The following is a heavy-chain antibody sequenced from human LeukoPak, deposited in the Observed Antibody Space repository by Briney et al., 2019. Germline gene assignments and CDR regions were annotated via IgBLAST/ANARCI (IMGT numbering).Heavy chain of an antibody. CDR1: GFTFSSYW. D-gene: IGHD3-3*01. CDR3: ARDQEENYDFWSGYYTTGCYGMDV. V-gene: IGHV3-74*01. CDR2: INSDGSST. Sequence: GGSLRLSCAASGFTFSSYWMHWVRQAPGKGLVWVSRINSDGSSTSYADSVKGRFTISRDNAKNTLYLQMNSLRAEDTAAYYCARDQEENYDFWSGYYTTGCYGMDVWGQGTTVTVSS. J-gene: IGHJ6*02.